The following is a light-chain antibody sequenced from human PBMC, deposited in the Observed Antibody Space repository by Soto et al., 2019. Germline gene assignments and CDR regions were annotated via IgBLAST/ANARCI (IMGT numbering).Light chain of an antibody. CDR3: SSYTSSSTLSYA. Sequence: QSALTQPASVSGSPGQSITISCTGTSSDVGGYNYVSWYQQHPGKAPKLMIYDVSNRPSGVSNRFSGSKSGNTASLTISGLQAEDEADYYCSSYTSSSTLSYAFGTGTKVTV. CDR2: DVS. V-gene: IGLV2-14*01. J-gene: IGLJ1*01. CDR1: SSDVGGYNY.